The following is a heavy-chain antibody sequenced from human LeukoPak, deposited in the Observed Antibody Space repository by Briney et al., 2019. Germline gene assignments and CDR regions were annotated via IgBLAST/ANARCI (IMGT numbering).Heavy chain of an antibody. CDR2: INSDGSST. CDR3: ARGLYSYPTCYDY. J-gene: IGHJ4*02. CDR1: GFTFSSYW. D-gene: IGHD5-18*01. Sequence: SGGSLRLSCAASGFTFSSYWMHWVRQAPGKGLVWVSRINSDGSSTSYADSVKGRFTISRDNAKNTLYLQMNSLRAEDTAVYYCARGLYSYPTCYDYWGQGTLVTVST. V-gene: IGHV3-74*01.